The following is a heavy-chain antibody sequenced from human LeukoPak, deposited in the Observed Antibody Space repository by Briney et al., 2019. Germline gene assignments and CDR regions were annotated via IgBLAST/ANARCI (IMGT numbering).Heavy chain of an antibody. Sequence: GGSLRLSCAASGSTFSNYAVSWVRQAPGKGLEWVSAISSSSRYIYYADSVKGRFTISRDNAKNSLYLQLNSLRAEDTAVYYCARSQYCGGDCYSDYWGQGTLVTVSS. D-gene: IGHD2-21*02. CDR3: ARSQYCGGDCYSDY. CDR2: ISSSSRYI. J-gene: IGHJ4*02. V-gene: IGHV3-21*01. CDR1: GSTFSNYA.